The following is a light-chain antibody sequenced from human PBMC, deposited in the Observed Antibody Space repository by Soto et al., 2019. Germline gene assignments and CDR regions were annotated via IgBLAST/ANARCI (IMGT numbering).Light chain of an antibody. V-gene: IGKV3-11*01. CDR1: QSVSSY. Sequence: EIVLTQSPATLTLSPGERATLSCRASQSVSSYLAWYQQKPGQAPRLLIYDTSKRATGIPARFSGSGSGTDFTLTISSLEPEDFAVYYCQQRTNWPRSFTFGPGTKVDIK. J-gene: IGKJ3*01. CDR3: QQRTNWPRSFT. CDR2: DTS.